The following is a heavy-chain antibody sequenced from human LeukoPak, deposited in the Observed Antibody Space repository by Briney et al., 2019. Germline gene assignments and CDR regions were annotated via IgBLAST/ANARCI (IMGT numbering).Heavy chain of an antibody. V-gene: IGHV1-69*13. CDR1: GGTFSSYA. Sequence: EASVKVSCKASGGTFSSYAISWVRRAPGQGLEWMGGIIPIFGTANYAQKFQGRVTITADESTSTAYMELSSLRSEDTAVYYCARGYYDSSGYYSWFDPWGQGTLVTVSS. J-gene: IGHJ5*02. CDR3: ARGYYDSSGYYSWFDP. D-gene: IGHD3-22*01. CDR2: IIPIFGTA.